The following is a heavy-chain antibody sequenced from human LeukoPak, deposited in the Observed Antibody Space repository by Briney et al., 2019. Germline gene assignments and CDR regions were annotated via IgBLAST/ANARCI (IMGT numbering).Heavy chain of an antibody. CDR3: ARLPQIWFGELSTTDY. J-gene: IGHJ4*02. D-gene: IGHD3-10*01. CDR2: IYYSGST. CDR1: GGSISRYY. V-gene: IGHV4-59*01. Sequence: SETLSLTCTVSGGSISRYYWSWIRQPPGKGLEWIGYIYYSGSTNYNPSLKSRVTISVDTSKNQFSLKLSSVTAADTAVYYCARLPQIWFGELSTTDYWGQGTLVTVSS.